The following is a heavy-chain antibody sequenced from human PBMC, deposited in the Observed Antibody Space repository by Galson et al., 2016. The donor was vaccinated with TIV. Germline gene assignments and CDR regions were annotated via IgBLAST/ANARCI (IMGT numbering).Heavy chain of an antibody. D-gene: IGHD3-10*02. CDR2: VGSRSINI. CDR1: GFTFSVYY. Sequence: SLRLSCAASGFTFSVYYMSWIRQAPGKGLEWVSYVGSRSININYADSVKGRFTISRDNAKNSLYLQMNSLRVDDTAMYYCAIDTSQLGSENYYSPRMGLDVWGQGTTVIVSS. CDR3: AIDTSQLGSENYYSPRMGLDV. J-gene: IGHJ6*02. V-gene: IGHV3-11*04.